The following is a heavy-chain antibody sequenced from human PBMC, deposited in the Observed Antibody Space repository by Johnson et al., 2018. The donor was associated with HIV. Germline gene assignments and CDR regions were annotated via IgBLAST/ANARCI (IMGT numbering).Heavy chain of an antibody. CDR2: IRSKAYGGTT. V-gene: IGHV3-49*04. J-gene: IGHJ3*02. D-gene: IGHD1-26*01. CDR3: TSEWELLQDAFDI. Sequence: MLLVESGGGVVRPGGSQRLSCAASGFTFSSYAMHWVRQAPGKGLEWVGFIRSKAYGGTTEYAASVKGRFTISRDDSKSIAYLQMKSLKTEDTAVYYCTSEWELLQDAFDIWGQGTMVTVSS. CDR1: GFTFSSYA.